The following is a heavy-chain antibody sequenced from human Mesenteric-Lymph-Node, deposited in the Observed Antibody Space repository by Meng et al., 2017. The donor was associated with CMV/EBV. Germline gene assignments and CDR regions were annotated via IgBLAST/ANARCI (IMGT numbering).Heavy chain of an antibody. Sequence: ASVKVSCKASGYPFTTYGITWVRQAPGQGPEWMGWVTTYSGNTNYAQKFQGRVTMTTETSTSTVYMELRSLRSDDTAVYYCARDRIYFGADAFDIWGQGTMVTVSS. CDR1: GYPFTTYG. V-gene: IGHV1-18*01. D-gene: IGHD4/OR15-4a*01. J-gene: IGHJ3*02. CDR2: VTTYSGNT. CDR3: ARDRIYFGADAFDI.